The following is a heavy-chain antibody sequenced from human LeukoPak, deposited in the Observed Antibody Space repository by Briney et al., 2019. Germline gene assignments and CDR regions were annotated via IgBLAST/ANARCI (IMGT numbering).Heavy chain of an antibody. J-gene: IGHJ4*02. CDR1: GFTFSSYG. V-gene: IGHV3-30*02. Sequence: GGSLRLSCAASGFTFSSYGMHWVRQAPGKGLEWVAFIRYGGSNKYYADSVKGRFTISRDNSKNTLYLQMNSLRAEDTAVYYCAKGNSRGYSSGSIPFDYWGQGTLVTVSS. D-gene: IGHD6-19*01. CDR3: AKGNSRGYSSGSIPFDY. CDR2: IRYGGSNK.